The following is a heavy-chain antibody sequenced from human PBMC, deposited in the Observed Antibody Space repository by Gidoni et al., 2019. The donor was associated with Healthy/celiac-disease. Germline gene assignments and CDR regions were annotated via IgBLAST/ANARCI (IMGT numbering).Heavy chain of an antibody. CDR2: IYYSGST. J-gene: IGHJ5*02. Sequence: QLQLQESGPGLVQPSETLSLTCTVSGGSISSSSYSWGWIRQPPGKGLEWIGSIYYSGSTYYNPSLKSRVTISVDTSKNQFSLKLSSVTAADTAVYYCARHSRGYSSSFHWFDPWGQGTLVTVSS. CDR1: GGSISSSSYS. V-gene: IGHV4-39*01. D-gene: IGHD6-13*01. CDR3: ARHSRGYSSSFHWFDP.